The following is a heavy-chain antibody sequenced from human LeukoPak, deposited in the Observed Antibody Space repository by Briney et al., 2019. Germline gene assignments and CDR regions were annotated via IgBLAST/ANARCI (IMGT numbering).Heavy chain of an antibody. V-gene: IGHV3-74*01. CDR3: AKDQYYDSSGYSNY. CDR2: IDTDGSIT. D-gene: IGHD3-22*01. Sequence: PGGSLRLSCAASDFIFSNYWMHWVRQPPGKGLVWVSRIDTDGSITSYADSVKGRFTISRDNAKNTLYLQMNSVSAEDTAVYYCAKDQYYDSSGYSNYWGQGTLVTVSS. CDR1: DFIFSNYW. J-gene: IGHJ4*01.